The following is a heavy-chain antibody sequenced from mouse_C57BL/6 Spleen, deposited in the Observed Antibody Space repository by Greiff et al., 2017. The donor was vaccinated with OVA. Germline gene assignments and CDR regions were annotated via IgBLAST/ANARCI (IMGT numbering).Heavy chain of an antibody. J-gene: IGHJ2*01. Sequence: QVQLQQPGAELVKPGASVKMSCKASDYTFTDYWITWVRQRPGQGLEWIGDISPGSGATNYNEKFKNTATLTADTSSNTAYMQLSSLTSEDSAVYSCARSGYSPCDYWGQGTTLTVSS. V-gene: IGHV1-55*01. D-gene: IGHD6-2*01. CDR3: ARSGYSPCDY. CDR2: ISPGSGAT. CDR1: DYTFTDYW.